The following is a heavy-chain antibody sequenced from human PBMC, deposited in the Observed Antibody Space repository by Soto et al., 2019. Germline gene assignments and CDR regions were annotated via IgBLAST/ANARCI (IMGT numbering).Heavy chain of an antibody. D-gene: IGHD3-3*01. J-gene: IGHJ5*02. V-gene: IGHV4-34*01. Sequence: ETLSLTCAVYGGSFSGYYWSWIRQPPGKGLEWIGEINHSGSTNYNPSLKSRVTISVDTSKNQFSLKLSSVTAADTAVYYCAGRITIFGVANWFDPWGQGTLVTVS. CDR1: GGSFSGYY. CDR3: AGRITIFGVANWFDP. CDR2: INHSGST.